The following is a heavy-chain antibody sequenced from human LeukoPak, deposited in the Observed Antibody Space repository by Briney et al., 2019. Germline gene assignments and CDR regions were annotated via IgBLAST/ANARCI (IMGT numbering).Heavy chain of an antibody. J-gene: IGHJ6*02. D-gene: IGHD2-2*03. CDR1: GYTFTGYY. Sequence: ASVKVSCKASGYTFTGYYMHWVRQAPGQGLEWMGWINPNSGGTNYAQKFQGRVTMTRDTSISTAYMELSRLRSDDTAVYYCARDLGRGYSYYYGMDVWGQGTTVTVSS. V-gene: IGHV1-2*02. CDR3: ARDLGRGYSYYYGMDV. CDR2: INPNSGGT.